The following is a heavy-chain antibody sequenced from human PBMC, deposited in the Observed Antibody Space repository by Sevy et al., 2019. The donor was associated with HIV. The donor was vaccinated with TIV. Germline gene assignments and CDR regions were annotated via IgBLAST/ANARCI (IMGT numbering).Heavy chain of an antibody. CDR2: IWYDGSKT. D-gene: IGHD3-9*01. J-gene: IGHJ3*01. Sequence: GSLRLSCVASGFTFSSYGMHWVRQAPGKGLEWVAVIWYDGSKTYYRDSVKGRFTISRDNSKNKLYVQMNSLRAEDTAVYYCVREGYKYYDILTDPIPEGTFDLWGQGTKVTVSS. CDR1: GFTFSSYG. V-gene: IGHV3-33*01. CDR3: VREGYKYYDILTDPIPEGTFDL.